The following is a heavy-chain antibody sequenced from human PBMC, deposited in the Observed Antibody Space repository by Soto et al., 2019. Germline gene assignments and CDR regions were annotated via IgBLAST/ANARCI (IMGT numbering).Heavy chain of an antibody. CDR1: GGSFSGYY. J-gene: IGHJ5*02. Sequence: SETLSLTCAVYGGSFSGYYWSWIRQPPGKGLEWIGEINHSGSTNYNPSLKSRVTISVDTSKNQFSLKLSSVTAADTAVYYCARGGRYYDSSGFFWFDPWGQGTLVTVSS. CDR3: ARGGRYYDSSGFFWFDP. V-gene: IGHV4-34*01. D-gene: IGHD3-22*01. CDR2: INHSGST.